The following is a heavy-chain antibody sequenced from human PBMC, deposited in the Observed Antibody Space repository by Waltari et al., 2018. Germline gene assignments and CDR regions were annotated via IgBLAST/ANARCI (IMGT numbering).Heavy chain of an antibody. CDR2: INVEGSEK. V-gene: IGHV3-7*01. D-gene: IGHD2-15*01. CDR3: ARLHSANY. Sequence: EVQVVESGGDLVQPGGSLRLSCAASGFTFSSYRMTWVRQAPGKGLEWVANINVEGSEKEYVDSVKGRFTISRDNAKNSLYLQMNSLRVEDTAVYYCARLHSANYWGQGTLVTVSS. CDR1: GFTFSSYR. J-gene: IGHJ4*02.